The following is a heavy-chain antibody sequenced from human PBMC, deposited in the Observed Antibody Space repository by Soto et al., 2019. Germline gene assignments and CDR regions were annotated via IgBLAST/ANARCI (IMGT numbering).Heavy chain of an antibody. V-gene: IGHV3-30-3*01. D-gene: IGHD4-17*01. CDR1: VFTFNIYA. Sequence: GGSLRLSCAASVFTFNIYALHCVRHSPGKGLEWVAVISFDGTKKYYSDSVKGRFTISRDNLKNTLYLQMNKLRVEDAALYFCAREDDYGYSYINYGLDVLGQATTVNVSS. CDR2: ISFDGTKK. CDR3: AREDDYGYSYINYGLDV. J-gene: IGHJ6*02.